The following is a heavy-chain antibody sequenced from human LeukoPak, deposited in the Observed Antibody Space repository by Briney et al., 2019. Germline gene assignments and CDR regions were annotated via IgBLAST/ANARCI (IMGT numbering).Heavy chain of an antibody. J-gene: IGHJ4*02. D-gene: IGHD4-17*01. Sequence: GESLKISCKGSGYSFTSYYMHWVRQAPGQGLEWMGWINTNTGNPTYAQGFTGRFVFSLDTSVSTAYLQISSLEAEDTGVYYCARDPETTVTTSVDYWGQGTLVTVSS. CDR3: ARDPETTVTTSVDY. CDR1: GYSFTSYY. CDR2: INTNTGNP. V-gene: IGHV7-4-1*02.